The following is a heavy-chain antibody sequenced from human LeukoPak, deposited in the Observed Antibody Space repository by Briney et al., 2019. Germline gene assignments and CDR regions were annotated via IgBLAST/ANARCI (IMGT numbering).Heavy chain of an antibody. Sequence: GNPRKISCKGSGYSFTSYWISWVRQMPGKRRKWRATIYPGDSDDRYSPSFQGQVTISADKSISTAYLQWSSLKASDTAMYYCARLGDGYNSWFDPWGQGSLVTVSS. D-gene: IGHD5-24*01. CDR2: IYPGDSDD. J-gene: IGHJ5*02. CDR3: ARLGDGYNSWFDP. CDR1: GYSFTSYW. V-gene: IGHV5-51*01.